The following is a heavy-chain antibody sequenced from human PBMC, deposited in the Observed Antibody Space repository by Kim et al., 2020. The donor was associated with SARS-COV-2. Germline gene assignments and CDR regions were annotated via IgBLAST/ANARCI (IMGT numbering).Heavy chain of an antibody. V-gene: IGHV7-4-1*02. CDR2: INTNTGNP. J-gene: IGHJ6*04. Sequence: ASVKVSCKASGYTFTSHAMNWVRQAPGQGLEWMGWINTNTGNPTYAQGFTGRFVFSLDTSVSTAYLQISSLKAEDTAVYYCASHEAGSGRYYYYGMDVWGKGTTVTVSS. D-gene: IGHD2-15*01. CDR1: GYTFTSHA. CDR3: ASHEAGSGRYYYYGMDV.